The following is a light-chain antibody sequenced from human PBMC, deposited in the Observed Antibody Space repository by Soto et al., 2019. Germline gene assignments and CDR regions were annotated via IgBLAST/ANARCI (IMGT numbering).Light chain of an antibody. V-gene: IGKV1-5*03. Sequence: DIQMTQSPSTLSASVGDRVTITCRASQTISSWLAWYQPKPGKAPKLLIYKASSLESGVPSRFSGSGSGTEFTLTISSLHPDDFATYYCQQYHSYPWTFGQGTKVDIK. CDR2: KAS. CDR1: QTISSW. CDR3: QQYHSYPWT. J-gene: IGKJ1*01.